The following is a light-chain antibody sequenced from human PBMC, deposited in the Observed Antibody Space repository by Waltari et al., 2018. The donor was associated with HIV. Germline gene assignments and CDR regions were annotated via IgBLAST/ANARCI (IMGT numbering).Light chain of an antibody. Sequence: QSALTHPASVSGSPGQSITISCTGTSSDVGGYNYVSWNQQHPGKAPKPMINDVSNRPSGVSNRFSGSKSGNTASRTISGLQAEDEADYYCSSYTSSSALYVVFGGGTKLTVL. CDR2: DVS. J-gene: IGLJ2*01. CDR3: SSYTSSSALYVV. V-gene: IGLV2-14*03. CDR1: SSDVGGYNY.